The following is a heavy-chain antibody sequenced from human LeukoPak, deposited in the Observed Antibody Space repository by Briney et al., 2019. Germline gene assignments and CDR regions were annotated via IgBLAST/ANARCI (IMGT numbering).Heavy chain of an antibody. J-gene: IGHJ6*04. V-gene: IGHV3-21*01. D-gene: IGHD2-2*01. CDR3: ASLYCSSTSCYDYYYYGMDV. CDR2: IRSSSSYI. CDR1: GFTFSSYS. Sequence: PRGSLRLSCAPSGFTFSSYSMNWVRHAHGEGLEWVSSIRSSSSYIYYADSVKGRFTISRDNAKNSLYLQMNSLRAEDTAVYYCASLYCSSTSCYDYYYYGMDVWGKGTTVTVSS.